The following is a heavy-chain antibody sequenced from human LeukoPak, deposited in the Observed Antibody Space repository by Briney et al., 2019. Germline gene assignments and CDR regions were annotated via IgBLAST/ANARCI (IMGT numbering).Heavy chain of an antibody. V-gene: IGHV3-30*18. Sequence: PGGSLRLSCAASEFTFSSYGMHWVRQAPGKGLEWVAVISYDGSNQYYADTVKGRFTISRDNSKNTPYLQMNSLRAEDTAVYYCAKDRLGALYYYDSSGYYRFDYWGQGTLVTVSS. CDR2: ISYDGSNQ. D-gene: IGHD3-22*01. J-gene: IGHJ4*01. CDR1: EFTFSSYG. CDR3: AKDRLGALYYYDSSGYYRFDY.